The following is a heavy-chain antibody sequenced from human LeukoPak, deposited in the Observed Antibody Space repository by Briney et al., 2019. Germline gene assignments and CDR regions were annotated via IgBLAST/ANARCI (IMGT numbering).Heavy chain of an antibody. V-gene: IGHV3-48*03. Sequence: GGSLRLSCAASGFTFSSYEMNWVRQAPGKGLEWVSCISSSGSTIYYADSVKGRFTISRDNAKNSLYVQMNSLRAEDTAVYYCARATWDPNYYYYMDVWGKGTTVTISS. D-gene: IGHD1-26*01. CDR3: ARATWDPNYYYYMDV. J-gene: IGHJ6*03. CDR1: GFTFSSYE. CDR2: ISSSGSTI.